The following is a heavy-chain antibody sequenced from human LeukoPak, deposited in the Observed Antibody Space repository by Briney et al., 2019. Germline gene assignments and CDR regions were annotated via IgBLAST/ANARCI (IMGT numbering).Heavy chain of an antibody. CDR2: IDHRGDT. V-gene: IGHV4-34*01. CDR1: GGSLSRYY. D-gene: IGHD5-24*01. J-gene: IGHJ4*03. Sequence: PSETLSLTCAVYGGSLSRYYWSWIRQSPGKGLEWIAEIDHRGDTNYNPSVKSRVTISVDTSKNQFSLKVRSLSAADTAVYYCARGATISETGYFDFWGQGTLVTVSS. CDR3: ARGATISETGYFDF.